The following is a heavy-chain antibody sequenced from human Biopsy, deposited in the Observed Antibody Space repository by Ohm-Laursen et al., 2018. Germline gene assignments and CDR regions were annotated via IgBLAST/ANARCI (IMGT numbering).Heavy chain of an antibody. V-gene: IGHV4-4*07. CDR2: LFTSGTT. J-gene: IGHJ4*02. CDR1: GGSINSYY. Sequence: GTLSLTCSVSGGSINSYYWSWMRQPAGKGLEWIGRLFTSGTTNYSPSLNNRVTMSVDTSKNQFSLRLTSVTAADTAVYYCVKGGSGSFPFDYWGPGTLVTVSS. CDR3: VKGGSGSFPFDY. D-gene: IGHD3-10*01.